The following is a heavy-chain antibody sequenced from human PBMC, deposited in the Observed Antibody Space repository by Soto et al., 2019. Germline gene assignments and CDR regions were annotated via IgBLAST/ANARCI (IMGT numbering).Heavy chain of an antibody. J-gene: IGHJ6*03. V-gene: IGHV4-34*01. D-gene: IGHD3-10*01. CDR1: GGSFSGYY. CDR2: INHSGST. Sequence: PSETLSLTCAVYGGSFSGYYWSWIRQPPGKGLEWIGEINHSGSTNYNPSLKSRVTISVDTSKNQFSLKLSSVTAADTAVYYCARIMVRGVIIVYYYMDVWGEGTTVTVSS. CDR3: ARIMVRGVIIVYYYMDV.